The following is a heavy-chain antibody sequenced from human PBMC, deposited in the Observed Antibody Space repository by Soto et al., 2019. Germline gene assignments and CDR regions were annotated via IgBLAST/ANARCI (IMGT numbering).Heavy chain of an antibody. Sequence: EVQLVESGGGLVQPGGSLKLSCAASGFTFSGSAMHWVRQASGKGLECVGRIRSKANSYATAYAASVKGRFTISRDDSKNTEYLQMNGLKIEDTAVYYCNRLMTTVTSLLGDAFDIWGQGTMVTVSS. CDR3: NRLMTTVTSLLGDAFDI. D-gene: IGHD4-17*01. CDR2: IRSKANSYAT. J-gene: IGHJ3*02. V-gene: IGHV3-73*01. CDR1: GFTFSGSA.